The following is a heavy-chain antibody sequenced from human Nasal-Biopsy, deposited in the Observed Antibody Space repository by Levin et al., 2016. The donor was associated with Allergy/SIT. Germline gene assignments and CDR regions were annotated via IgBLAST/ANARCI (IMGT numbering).Heavy chain of an antibody. Sequence: SETLSLTCGVYAGSFSDYYWKWIRQPPGQGLEWIGEVNHSGSTNYNPSLKSRVTISVDTSKKQFSLKLSSVTAADTAVYYCSRSPYYAILAERSYNLDVWGQGTTVTVSS. CDR3: SRSPYYAILAERSYNLDV. CDR2: VNHSGST. J-gene: IGHJ6*02. V-gene: IGHV4-34*01. CDR1: AGSFSDYY. D-gene: IGHD3-9*01.